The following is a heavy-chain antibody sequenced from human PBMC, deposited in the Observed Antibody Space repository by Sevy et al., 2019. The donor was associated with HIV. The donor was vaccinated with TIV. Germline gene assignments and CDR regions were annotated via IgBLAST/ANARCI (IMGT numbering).Heavy chain of an antibody. CDR1: GFTFSNYY. CDR2: IRSSSSYI. V-gene: IGHV3-21*01. J-gene: IGHJ3*02. Sequence: GGSLRLSCAASGFTFSNYYMNWVRQAPGKGLEWVSSIRSSSSYIYYADSGKGRFTISRDNAKNSLYLQMNSLRAEDTAVYYCARDRGNLNIDAFDIWGQGTMVTVSS. CDR3: ARDRGNLNIDAFDI.